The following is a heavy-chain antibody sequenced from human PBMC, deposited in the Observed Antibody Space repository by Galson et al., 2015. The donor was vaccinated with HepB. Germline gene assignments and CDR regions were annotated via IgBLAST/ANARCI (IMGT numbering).Heavy chain of an antibody. V-gene: IGHV1-18*04. Sequence: AVKVSCKASGYTFTSYGISWGRQAPGQGVVRMGRISVYTGNTNYARKLEGRVTMTTDTSTSTAYIELRSLRSDDTAVYYCAREAQYDYVWGGWFDPWGQGILVTVSS. CDR1: GYTFTSYG. D-gene: IGHD3-16*01. CDR2: ISVYTGNT. J-gene: IGHJ5*02. CDR3: AREAQYDYVWGGWFDP.